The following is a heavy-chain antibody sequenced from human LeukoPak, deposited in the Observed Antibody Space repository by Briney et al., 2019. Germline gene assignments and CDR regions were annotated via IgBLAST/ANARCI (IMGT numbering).Heavy chain of an antibody. D-gene: IGHD3-3*01. CDR1: GFTFSNAW. J-gene: IGHJ4*02. CDR3: TSTTPSITIFGVVIIQGY. CDR2: IKSKTDGGTT. V-gene: IGHV3-15*01. Sequence: GGSLRLSCAASGFTFSNAWMSRVRQAPGKGLEWVGRIKSKTDGGTTDYAAPVKGRFTISRDDSKNTLYLQMNSLKTEDTAVYYCTSTTPSITIFGVVIIQGYWGQGTLVTVSS.